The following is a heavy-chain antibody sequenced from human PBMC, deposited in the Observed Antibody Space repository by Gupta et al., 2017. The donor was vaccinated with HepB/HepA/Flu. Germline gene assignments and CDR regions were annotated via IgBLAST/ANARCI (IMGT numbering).Heavy chain of an antibody. V-gene: IGHV3-74*03. D-gene: IGHD4-11*01. CDR1: GFAFRNDC. Sequence: LGAGGGLVRRGGSLRLQFAASGFAFRNDCLHRVRHSPGKGLEWVSRIKSDGTTAAYGASVEGRVTISRDNAKNMLFLEMNSLGAADTAVYFCVRGGYGNYGLFYHYFMDVWGEGTMATVSS. CDR2: IKSDGTTA. J-gene: IGHJ6*03. CDR3: VRGGYGNYGLFYHYFMDV.